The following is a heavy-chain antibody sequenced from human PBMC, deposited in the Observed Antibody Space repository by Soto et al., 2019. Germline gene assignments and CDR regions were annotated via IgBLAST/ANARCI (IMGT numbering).Heavy chain of an antibody. V-gene: IGHV4-39*01. Sequence: SETLSLTCTVSGGSISSSSHYWGWIRQPPGKGLEWIGSIYYSGSTYYNPSLKSRVTISVDTSKTQFSLRLSSVTAAATAVSSCARRYAGTLDYGGQGTLV. CDR1: GGSISSSSHY. CDR3: ARRYAGTLDY. D-gene: IGHD6-13*01. J-gene: IGHJ4*02. CDR2: IYYSGST.